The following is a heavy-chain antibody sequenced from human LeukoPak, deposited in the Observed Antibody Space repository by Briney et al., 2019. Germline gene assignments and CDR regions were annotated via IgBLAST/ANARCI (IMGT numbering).Heavy chain of an antibody. CDR3: ARGGHVLLWFGEPPN. J-gene: IGHJ1*01. V-gene: IGHV4-30-4*08. Sequence: NPSETLSLTCTVSGGSISSGDYYWSWIRQPPGKGLEWIGYIYYSGSTYYNPSLKSRVTISVDTSKNQFSLKLSSVTAADTAVYYCARGGHVLLWFGEPPNWGQGTLVTVSS. CDR1: GGSISSGDYY. D-gene: IGHD3-10*01. CDR2: IYYSGST.